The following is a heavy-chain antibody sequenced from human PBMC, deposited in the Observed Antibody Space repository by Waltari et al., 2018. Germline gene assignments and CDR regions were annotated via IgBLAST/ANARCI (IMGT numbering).Heavy chain of an antibody. CDR3: ASYDFWSGYLPESDY. CDR2: IYYSGST. CDR1: Y. V-gene: IGHV4-39*01. Sequence: YWGWIRQPPGKGLEWIGSIYYSGSTYYNPSLKSRVTISVDTSKNQFSLKLSSVTAADTAVYYCASYDFWSGYLPESDYWGQGTLVTVSS. J-gene: IGHJ4*02. D-gene: IGHD3-3*01.